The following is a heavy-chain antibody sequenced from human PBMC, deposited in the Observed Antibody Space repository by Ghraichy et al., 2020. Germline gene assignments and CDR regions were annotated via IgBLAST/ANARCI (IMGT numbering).Heavy chain of an antibody. CDR2: ISSSGSTI. D-gene: IGHD3-10*01. CDR1: GFTFSDYY. CDR3: ASPTGGKDAFDI. Sequence: GESLNISCAASGFTFSDYYMSWIRQAPGKGLEWVSYISSSGSTIYYADSVKGRFTISRDNAKNSLYLQMNSLRAEDTAVYYCASPTGGKDAFDIWGQGTMVTVSS. V-gene: IGHV3-11*01. J-gene: IGHJ3*02.